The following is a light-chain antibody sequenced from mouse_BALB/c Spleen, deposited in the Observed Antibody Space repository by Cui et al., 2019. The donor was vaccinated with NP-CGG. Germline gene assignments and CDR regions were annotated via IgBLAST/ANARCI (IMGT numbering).Light chain of an antibody. CDR3: ALWYSNHWV. Sequence: TQESGLTTYPGETLSLTCRSRTGAVIISNYANWVQEKPDHLFTGLIGGTNNRVPGVPARFSGSLIGDKAALTITGAQTEDETIYFCALWYSNHWVFGGGTKLTVL. V-gene: IGLV1*01. J-gene: IGLJ1*01. CDR1: TGAVIISNY. CDR2: GTN.